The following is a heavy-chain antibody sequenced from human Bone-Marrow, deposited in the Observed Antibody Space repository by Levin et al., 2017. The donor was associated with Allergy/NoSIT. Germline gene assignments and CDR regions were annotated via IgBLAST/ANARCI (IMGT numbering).Heavy chain of an antibody. D-gene: IGHD2-2*01. V-gene: IGHV3-49*04. Sequence: GGSLRLSCIASGFSFGDYAMAWVRQAPGQGLEWISFIRSTPFGGATESAASVKGRFTISREDSKSIAYLQMNSLKTEDTAVYFCTRARRPDTSTSYYYVDVWGRGTTVTVSS. CDR1: GFSFGDYA. J-gene: IGHJ6*03. CDR3: TRARRPDTSTSYYYVDV. CDR2: IRSTPFGGAT.